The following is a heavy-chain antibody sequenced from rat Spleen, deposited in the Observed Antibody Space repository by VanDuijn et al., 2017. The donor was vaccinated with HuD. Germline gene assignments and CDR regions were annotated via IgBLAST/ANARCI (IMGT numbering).Heavy chain of an antibody. V-gene: IGHV5-29*01. J-gene: IGHJ2*01. CDR2: ISYGDSSGHSST. D-gene: IGHD1-9*01. CDR3: ARRHYGYTDYFDY. Sequence: EVQLVESDGGLVQPGRSLKLSCAASGFTFSDYGVAWVRQAPTTGLEWVATISYGDSSGHSSTYYRDAVKGRFTISRDNAKSTLSLQMDSLRSEDTATYYCARRHYGYTDYFDYWGQGVMVTVSS. CDR1: GFTFSDYG.